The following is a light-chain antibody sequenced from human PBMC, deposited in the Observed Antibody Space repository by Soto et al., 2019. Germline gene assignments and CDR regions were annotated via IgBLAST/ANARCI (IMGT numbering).Light chain of an antibody. V-gene: IGKV3-15*01. CDR1: QSVSSN. J-gene: IGKJ1*01. Sequence: EIVMTESPGTLSVSPGERATLSCRASQSVSSNLAWFQQKPGQAPRLLIYGAYTRATGFPARFSGSGSGTDFTLTISRLEPEDFAVFYCHQCDSSPWTFGQGTKVDIK. CDR2: GAY. CDR3: HQCDSSPWT.